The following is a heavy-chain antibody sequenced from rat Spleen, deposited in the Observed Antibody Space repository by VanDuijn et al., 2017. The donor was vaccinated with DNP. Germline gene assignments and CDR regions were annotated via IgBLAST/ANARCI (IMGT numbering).Heavy chain of an antibody. Sequence: EVKLVESGGGLVQPGRSLKLSCVASGFNFNDYWMGWVRQAPGKGLEWIGEINKDSRTKKYSPSLKDKFTISRDNAQNTLFLQMSNLGSEDTATYYCVRERSGVDHWGQGVMVTVSS. CDR3: VRERSGVDH. CDR1: GFNFNDYW. CDR2: INKDSRTK. D-gene: IGHD4-3*01. V-gene: IGHV4-2*01. J-gene: IGHJ2*01.